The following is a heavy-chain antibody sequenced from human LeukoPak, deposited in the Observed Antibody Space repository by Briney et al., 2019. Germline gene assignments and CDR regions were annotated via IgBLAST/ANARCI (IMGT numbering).Heavy chain of an antibody. J-gene: IGHJ4*02. Sequence: ASVKVSCKASGYTFTGYYMHWVRQAPGQGLEWMGWINPNSGGTNYAQKFQGRVTMTRDTSISTAYMELSRLRSDDTAVYYCALGAYSSGWYYFDYWGQGTLVTVSS. V-gene: IGHV1-2*02. CDR1: GYTFTGYY. D-gene: IGHD6-19*01. CDR2: INPNSGGT. CDR3: ALGAYSSGWYYFDY.